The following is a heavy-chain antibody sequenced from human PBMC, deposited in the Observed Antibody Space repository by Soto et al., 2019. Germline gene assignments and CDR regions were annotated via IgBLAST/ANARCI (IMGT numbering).Heavy chain of an antibody. CDR1: GGFISSSSYY. CDR3: ARQTYSSRWHAFDI. CDR2: IYYTGKT. V-gene: IGHV4-39*01. Sequence: QLQLQESGPGLVKPSETLSLTCTVSGGFISSSSYYWAWIRQPPGGGLEWIGSIYYTGKTDHNPSLKSRVIISVDTSKNQFSLKLTSVTAADTALYYCARQTYSSRWHAFDIWGQGTMVTVSS. J-gene: IGHJ3*02. D-gene: IGHD6-13*01.